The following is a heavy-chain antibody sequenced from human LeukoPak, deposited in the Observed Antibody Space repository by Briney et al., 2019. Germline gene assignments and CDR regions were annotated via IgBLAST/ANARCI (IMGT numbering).Heavy chain of an antibody. V-gene: IGHV4-39*02. CDR2: ISYSGKT. D-gene: IGHD3-22*01. CDR1: GDSISSSDYY. Sequence: SETLSLTCTVSGDSISSSDYYWGWIRQSPGKGLEWIGRISYSGKTFYNPSLKSRVTMSVDTSKNLFSLRLNSVSAADTAVYYCSRLTHSYYADTAGYYPYYYMDVWGEGATVTVSS. CDR3: SRLTHSYYADTAGYYPYYYMDV. J-gene: IGHJ6*03.